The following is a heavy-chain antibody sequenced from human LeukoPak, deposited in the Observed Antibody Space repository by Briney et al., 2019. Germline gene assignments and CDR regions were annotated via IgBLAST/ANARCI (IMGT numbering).Heavy chain of an antibody. Sequence: GGSLRLSCAASGFTFSNYWMSWVRQAPGKGLEWVANIKQDGSAKYYVDSVKGRFTISRDNAKNSLYLQMNSLRAEDTAVYYCARDHLVGMPYSWGQGTLVTVSS. CDR2: IKQDGSAK. CDR1: GFTFSNYW. CDR3: ARDHLVGMPYS. J-gene: IGHJ4*02. V-gene: IGHV3-7*01. D-gene: IGHD1-26*01.